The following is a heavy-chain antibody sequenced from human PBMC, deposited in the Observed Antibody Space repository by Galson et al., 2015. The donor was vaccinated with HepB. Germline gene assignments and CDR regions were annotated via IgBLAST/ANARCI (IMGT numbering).Heavy chain of an antibody. D-gene: IGHD3-10*01. J-gene: IGHJ4*02. CDR3: ARNEGFGELLMVDY. V-gene: IGHV1-18*01. CDR2: ISAYNGNT. CDR1: GYTFTRYG. Sequence: SVKVSCKASGYTFTRYGISWVRQAPGQGLEWMGWISAYNGNTNYAQKLQGRVTMTTDTSTSTAYMELRSLSSYDTAVYYCARNEGFGELLMVDYWGQGTLVTVSS.